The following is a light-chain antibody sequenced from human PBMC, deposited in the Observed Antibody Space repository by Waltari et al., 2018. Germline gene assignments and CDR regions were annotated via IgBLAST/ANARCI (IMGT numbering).Light chain of an antibody. CDR2: DAS. V-gene: IGKV3-20*01. J-gene: IGKJ1*01. CDR1: QSVSRA. Sequence: EIVLTQSPGTLSLSPGETATLSCRASQSVSRALVWYQQKPGQAPRLLIYDASRRAPGIPDRFSGSGSGTDFSLTISRLETEDFAVYYCQKYERLPATFGQGTKVEIK. CDR3: QKYERLPAT.